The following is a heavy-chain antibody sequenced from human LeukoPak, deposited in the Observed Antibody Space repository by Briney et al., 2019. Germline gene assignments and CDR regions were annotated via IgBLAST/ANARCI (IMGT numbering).Heavy chain of an antibody. Sequence: GRSLRLSCAASGFTFSSYAMHWVRQAPGKGLEWVAVISYDGSNKHYADSVKGRFTISRDNSKNTLYLQMNSLRAEDTAVYYCASGRGGGGYWGQGTLVTVSS. CDR1: GFTFSSYA. J-gene: IGHJ4*02. V-gene: IGHV3-30*01. CDR2: ISYDGSNK. CDR3: ASGRGGGGY. D-gene: IGHD3-10*01.